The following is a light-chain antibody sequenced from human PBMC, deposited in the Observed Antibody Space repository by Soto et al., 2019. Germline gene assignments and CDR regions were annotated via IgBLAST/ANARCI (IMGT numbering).Light chain of an antibody. Sequence: QSALTQPASVSGSPGQSITISCTGTSSDVGGYNSVSWYQHHPGKAPKLILYDVRDRPSGVSYRFSGSKSGNTASLTISGLQAADEADYFRSSYTSSMTNVFGSGTKLTVL. CDR3: SSYTSSMTNV. CDR2: DVR. J-gene: IGLJ1*01. CDR1: SSDVGGYNS. V-gene: IGLV2-14*03.